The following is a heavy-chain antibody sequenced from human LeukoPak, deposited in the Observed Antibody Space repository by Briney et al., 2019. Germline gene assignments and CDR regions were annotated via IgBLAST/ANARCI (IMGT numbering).Heavy chain of an antibody. D-gene: IGHD2-8*01. CDR1: GFTFSSYG. CDR3: AKYIGLLDYYYYGMDV. CDR2: ISYDGSNK. V-gene: IGHV3-30*18. J-gene: IGHJ6*04. Sequence: PGGSLRLSCAASGFTFSSYGVHWVRQAPGKGLEWVAVISYDGSNKYYADSVKGRFTISRDNSKNTLYLQMNSLRAEDTAVYYCAKYIGLLDYYYYGMDVWGKGTTVTVSS.